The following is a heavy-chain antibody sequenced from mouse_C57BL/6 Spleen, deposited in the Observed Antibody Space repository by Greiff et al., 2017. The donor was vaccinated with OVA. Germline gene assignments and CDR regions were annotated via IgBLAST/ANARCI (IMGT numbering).Heavy chain of an antibody. Sequence: EVKLMESGGGLVKPGGSLKLSCAASGFTFSSYAMSWVRQTPEKRLEWVATISDGGSYTYYPDNVKGRFTISRDNAKNNLYLQMSHLKSEDTAMYYCARDEDDYDAHLFDYWGQGTTLTVSS. D-gene: IGHD2-4*01. V-gene: IGHV5-4*01. CDR1: GFTFSSYA. CDR2: ISDGGSYT. CDR3: ARDEDDYDAHLFDY. J-gene: IGHJ2*01.